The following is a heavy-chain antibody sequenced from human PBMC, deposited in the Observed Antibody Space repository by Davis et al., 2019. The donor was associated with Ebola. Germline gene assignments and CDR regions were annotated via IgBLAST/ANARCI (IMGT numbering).Heavy chain of an antibody. CDR2: ISYDGSNK. V-gene: IGHV3-30-3*01. D-gene: IGHD3-3*01. J-gene: IGHJ6*02. CDR3: ARAARPYDFWSGYYHYYYGMDV. Sequence: PGGSLRLSCAASGFTFSSYAMHWVRQAPGKGLEWVAVISYDGSNKYYADSVKGRFTISRDNSKNTLYLQMNSLRAEDTAVYYCARAARPYDFWSGYYHYYYGMDVWGQGTTVTVSS. CDR1: GFTFSSYA.